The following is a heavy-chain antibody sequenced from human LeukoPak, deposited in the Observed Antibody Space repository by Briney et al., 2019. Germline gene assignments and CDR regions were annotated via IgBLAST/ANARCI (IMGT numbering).Heavy chain of an antibody. J-gene: IGHJ3*02. CDR2: ISYSGST. Sequence: PSETLSLTCAVSGGSISGGGYSWSWIRQPPGKGLEWIGYISYSGSTYNNPSLKSRVSISVDTSKNQFSLKLSSVTAADTAVYYCARDLTPYCSSTSCYSRFGAFDIWGQGTMVTVSS. CDR1: GGSISGGGYS. CDR3: ARDLTPYCSSTSCYSRFGAFDI. V-gene: IGHV4-30-4*07. D-gene: IGHD2-2*02.